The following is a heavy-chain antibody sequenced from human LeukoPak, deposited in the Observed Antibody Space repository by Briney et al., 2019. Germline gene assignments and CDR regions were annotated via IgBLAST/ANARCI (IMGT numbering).Heavy chain of an antibody. D-gene: IGHD6-6*01. CDR2: IYYSGST. J-gene: IGHJ4*02. Sequence: SETLSLTCTVSGGSISSGGYYWSWIRQHPGKGLEWIGYIYYSGSTYYNPSLKSRLTISVDTSKNQFSLNLSSVTAADTAVYYCARLIAARPYYFDYWGQGTLVTVSS. V-gene: IGHV4-31*03. CDR1: GGSISSGGYY. CDR3: ARLIAARPYYFDY.